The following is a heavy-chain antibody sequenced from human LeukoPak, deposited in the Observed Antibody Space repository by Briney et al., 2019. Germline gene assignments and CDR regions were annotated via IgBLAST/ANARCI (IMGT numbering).Heavy chain of an antibody. Sequence: GASVKVSCKASGYTFTNYYIHWVRQAPGQGLEWVGLTNPNGGNTGYAQRFQGRVTVTTDTSTSTVYMELNSLGSEDTAVYYCARERRAWGEDFWGQGTLVTVSS. D-gene: IGHD3-16*01. CDR2: TNPNGGNT. CDR3: ARERRAWGEDF. V-gene: IGHV1-46*01. J-gene: IGHJ4*02. CDR1: GYTFTNYY.